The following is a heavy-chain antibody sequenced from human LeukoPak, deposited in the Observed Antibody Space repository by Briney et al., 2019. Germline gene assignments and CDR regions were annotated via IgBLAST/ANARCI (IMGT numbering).Heavy chain of an antibody. J-gene: IGHJ5*02. CDR3: ARGFSGEMGATDWFDP. D-gene: IGHD1-26*01. V-gene: IGHV4-39*01. CDR1: GDSISSTSYY. CDR2: IFYSGSA. Sequence: PSETLSLTCIVSGDSISSTSYYWAWIRQPPGKGLEWIGMIFYSGSAYYTPSLRGRVTLSVDTSRNQFSLNLISVTAADTGVYFCARGFSGEMGATDWFDPWGQGTLVTVSS.